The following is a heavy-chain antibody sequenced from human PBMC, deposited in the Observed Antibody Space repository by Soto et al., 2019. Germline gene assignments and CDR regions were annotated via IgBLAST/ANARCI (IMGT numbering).Heavy chain of an antibody. D-gene: IGHD3-10*01. V-gene: IGHV3-48*02. CDR1: KFTFSTYS. CDR2: SSSSTI. J-gene: IGHJ3*02. Sequence: GSLRLSCAASKFTFSTYSVNWVRQAPGKGLEWLSYSSSSTIYYADSVKGRFTISRDNAKNSLYLQMNSLRDEDTAVYYCARDQKGSGKFDIWGQGTMVTVSS. CDR3: ARDQKGSGKFDI.